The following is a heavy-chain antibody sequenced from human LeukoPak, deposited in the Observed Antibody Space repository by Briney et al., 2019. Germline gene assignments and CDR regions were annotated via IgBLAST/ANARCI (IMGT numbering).Heavy chain of an antibody. J-gene: IGHJ3*02. CDR3: ARSYSGSYYPYDAFDI. Sequence: ASVKVSCKASGYSFTSYYVHWVRQAPGQGLEWMGIINPSGGGTNYAQKFQGRVTMTKDMSTSTVYMELSSLRSEDTAVYYCARSYSGSYYPYDAFDIWGQGTMVTVSS. V-gene: IGHV1-46*01. D-gene: IGHD1-26*01. CDR2: INPSGGGT. CDR1: GYSFTSYY.